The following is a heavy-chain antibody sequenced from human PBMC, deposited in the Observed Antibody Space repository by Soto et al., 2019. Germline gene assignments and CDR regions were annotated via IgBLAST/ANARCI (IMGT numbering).Heavy chain of an antibody. Sequence: ASVKVSCKASGYTFTGYYMHWVRQAPGQGLEWMGWINPNSGGTNYAQRFQGWVTMTRDTSISTAYMELSRLRSDDTAVYYCARGRSSSWYFDYWGQGTLVTLSS. CDR1: GYTFTGYY. CDR2: INPNSGGT. V-gene: IGHV1-2*04. J-gene: IGHJ4*02. CDR3: ARGRSSSWYFDY. D-gene: IGHD6-13*01.